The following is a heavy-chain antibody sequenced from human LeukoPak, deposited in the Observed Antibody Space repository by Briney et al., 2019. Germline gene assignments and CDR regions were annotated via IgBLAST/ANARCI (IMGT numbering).Heavy chain of an antibody. CDR3: AKDAYVDTAPLSGENWFDP. Sequence: QAGGSLRLSCAASGFTFSSYAMSWVRQAPGKGLEWVSAISGSGGSTYYADPVKGRFTISRDNSKNTLYLQMNSLRAEDTAVYYCAKDAYVDTAPLSGENWFDPWGQGTLVTVSS. D-gene: IGHD5-18*01. CDR2: ISGSGGST. CDR1: GFTFSSYA. J-gene: IGHJ5*02. V-gene: IGHV3-23*01.